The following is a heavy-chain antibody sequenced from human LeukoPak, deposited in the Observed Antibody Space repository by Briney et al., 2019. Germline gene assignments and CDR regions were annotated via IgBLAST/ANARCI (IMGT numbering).Heavy chain of an antibody. V-gene: IGHV3-48*04. D-gene: IGHD5-12*01. CDR3: ARSLSGYYPLSAF. CDR2: MTASSVTF. J-gene: IGHJ4*02. CDR1: GFTFSSYS. Sequence: TGGSLRLSCEVSGFTFSSYSMTWVRQVPGRGLEWIAYMTASSVTFYYADSVRGRFTISRDNARNSLFLQMNSLTVEDTAVYYCARSLSGYYPLSAFWGQGTLVTVSS.